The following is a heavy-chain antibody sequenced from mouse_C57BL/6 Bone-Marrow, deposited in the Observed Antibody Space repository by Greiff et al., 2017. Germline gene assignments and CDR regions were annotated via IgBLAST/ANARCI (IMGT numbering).Heavy chain of an antibody. Sequence: DVQLQESGPGLVKPSPSLSLTCPVSGYSITSGYYRNLIRPLPGNKLEWMGYISYDGSTNYNPTLKNRISITRDTSKNQFFLKLNSVTAEDAATYYCAKEGVVAKGFDYWGQGTTLTVSS. J-gene: IGHJ2*01. CDR1: GYSITSGYY. CDR2: ISYDGST. CDR3: AKEGVVAKGFDY. D-gene: IGHD1-1*01. V-gene: IGHV3-6*01.